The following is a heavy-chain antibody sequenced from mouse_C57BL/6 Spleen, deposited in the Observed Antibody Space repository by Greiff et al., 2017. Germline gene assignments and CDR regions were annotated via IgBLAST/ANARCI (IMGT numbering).Heavy chain of an antibody. CDR1: GYSITSGYY. Sequence: EESGPGLVKPSQSLSLTCSVTGYSITSGYYWNWIRQFPGNKLEWMGYISYDGSNNYNPSLKNRISITRDTSKNQFFLKLNSVTTEDTATYYCAIPRDYDYDGFAYWGQGTLVTVSA. D-gene: IGHD2-4*01. V-gene: IGHV3-6*01. J-gene: IGHJ3*01. CDR3: AIPRDYDYDGFAY. CDR2: ISYDGSN.